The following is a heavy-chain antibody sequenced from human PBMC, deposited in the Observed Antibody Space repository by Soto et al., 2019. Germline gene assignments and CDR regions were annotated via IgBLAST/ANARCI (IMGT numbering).Heavy chain of an antibody. CDR3: AKDRPVLRYFDWLSGSGV. D-gene: IGHD3-9*01. Sequence: PGGSLRLSCAASGFTFSSYAMSWVRQAPGKGLEWVSAISGSGGSTYYADSVKGRFTISRDNSKNTLYLQMNSLRAEDTAVYYCAKDRPVLRYFDWLSGSGVWGQGTLVTVSS. CDR1: GFTFSSYA. J-gene: IGHJ4*02. V-gene: IGHV3-23*01. CDR2: ISGSGGST.